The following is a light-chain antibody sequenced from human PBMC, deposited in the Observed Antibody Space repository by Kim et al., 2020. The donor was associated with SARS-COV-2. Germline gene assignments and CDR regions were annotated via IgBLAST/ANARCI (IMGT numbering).Light chain of an antibody. CDR2: AAS. CDR3: RQSYSTYT. J-gene: IGKJ2*01. V-gene: IGKV1-39*01. CDR1: QSISSY. Sequence: DIQMTQSPSSLSASVGDRVTITCRASQSISSYLNWYQQKPGKAPKLLIYAASSLQSGVPSRFSGSGSGTDFTLTISSLQPEDFATCYCRQSYSTYTLGQGTKLEI.